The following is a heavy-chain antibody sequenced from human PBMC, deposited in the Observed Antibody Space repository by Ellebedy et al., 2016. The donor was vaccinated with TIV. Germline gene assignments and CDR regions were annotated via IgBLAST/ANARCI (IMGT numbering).Heavy chain of an antibody. V-gene: IGHV4-59*01. D-gene: IGHD3-22*01. Sequence: SETLSLTXTVSGGSISSYYWSWIRQPPGKGLEWIGYIYYSGSTNYNPSLKSRVTISVDTSKNQFSLKLSSVTAADTAVYYCATVPASTMIVEHAFDIWGQGTMVTVSS. CDR1: GGSISSYY. J-gene: IGHJ3*02. CDR3: ATVPASTMIVEHAFDI. CDR2: IYYSGST.